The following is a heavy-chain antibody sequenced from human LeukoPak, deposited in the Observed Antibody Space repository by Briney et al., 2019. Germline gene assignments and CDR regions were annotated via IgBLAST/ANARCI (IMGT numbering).Heavy chain of an antibody. CDR1: GGSTSSSDYY. Sequence: SETLSLTCTVSGGSTSSSDYYWGWIRQPPDEGLEWIASIRYSGNTYYNPSLKSRVTISVDTSKNQFSLKLNSVTAADTAVYYCARHVADCGGDCYSLYYFDYWGQGTLVTFSS. D-gene: IGHD2-21*02. CDR2: IRYSGNT. V-gene: IGHV4-39*01. CDR3: ARHVADCGGDCYSLYYFDY. J-gene: IGHJ4*02.